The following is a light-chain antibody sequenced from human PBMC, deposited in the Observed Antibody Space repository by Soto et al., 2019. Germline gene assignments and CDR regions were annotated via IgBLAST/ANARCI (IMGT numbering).Light chain of an antibody. V-gene: IGLV1-40*01. J-gene: IGLJ3*02. CDR1: SSNIGAGYD. Sequence: QSVLTQLPSMSGAPGQRVTISCTGSSSNIGAGYDVHWYQLLPGTAPKLLIYGNTNRPSGVPDRFPGSKSGTSASLAITGLRAEDEADYYCQSHDSSLNSWVFGGGTKVTVL. CDR2: GNT. CDR3: QSHDSSLNSWV.